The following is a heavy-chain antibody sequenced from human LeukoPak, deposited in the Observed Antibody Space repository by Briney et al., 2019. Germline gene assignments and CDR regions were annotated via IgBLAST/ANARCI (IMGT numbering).Heavy chain of an antibody. CDR2: IIPIFGTA. Sequence: SVKVSCKASGGTFSSYAISWVRQAPGQGLEWMGGIIPIFGTANYAQKFQGRVTITADESTSTAYMELSSLRAEDTAVYYCAKESDRNPTVTFDYWGQGTLVTVSS. V-gene: IGHV1-69*13. J-gene: IGHJ4*02. D-gene: IGHD4-17*01. CDR3: AKESDRNPTVTFDY. CDR1: GGTFSSYA.